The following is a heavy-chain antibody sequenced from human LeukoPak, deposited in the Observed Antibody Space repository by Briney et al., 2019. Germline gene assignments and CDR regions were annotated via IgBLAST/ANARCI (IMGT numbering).Heavy chain of an antibody. J-gene: IGHJ4*02. CDR2: ISYDGSNK. CDR3: ARIFDSSGFDY. CDR1: GFTFSSYA. D-gene: IGHD3-22*01. Sequence: GGSLRLSCAASGFTFSSYAMHWVRQAPGKGLEWVAVISYDGSNKYYADSVKGRFTISRDNSKNTLYLQMNSLRAEDTAVYYCARIFDSSGFDYWGQGSLVTVSS. V-gene: IGHV3-30-3*01.